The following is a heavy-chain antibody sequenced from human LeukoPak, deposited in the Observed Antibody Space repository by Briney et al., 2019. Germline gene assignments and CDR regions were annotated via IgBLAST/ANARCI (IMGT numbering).Heavy chain of an antibody. J-gene: IGHJ5*02. CDR2: FDPEDDET. CDR3: ATEVGSNNWFDP. CDR1: GYTLTELS. V-gene: IGHV1-24*01. D-gene: IGHD1-26*01. Sequence: ASVKVSCKVSGYTLTELSMHWVRQAPGKGLEWMGGFDPEDDETIYAQKFQGRVTMTEDTSTDTAYMELSSLRSEDTAVYYCATEVGSNNWFDPWGQGTLVTVSS.